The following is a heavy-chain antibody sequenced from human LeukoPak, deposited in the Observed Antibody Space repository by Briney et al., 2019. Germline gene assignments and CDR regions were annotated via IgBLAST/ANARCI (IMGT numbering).Heavy chain of an antibody. V-gene: IGHV1-8*01. Sequence: GASVKVSCKASGYTFTSYDINWVRQATGQGLEWMGWMNPNSGNTGYAQKFQGRVTMTTDASTSTAYMELRSLRSDDTAVYYCARVKGTTVTTYNWFDPWGQGTLVTVSS. D-gene: IGHD4-17*01. CDR1: GYTFTSYD. J-gene: IGHJ5*02. CDR3: ARVKGTTVTTYNWFDP. CDR2: MNPNSGNT.